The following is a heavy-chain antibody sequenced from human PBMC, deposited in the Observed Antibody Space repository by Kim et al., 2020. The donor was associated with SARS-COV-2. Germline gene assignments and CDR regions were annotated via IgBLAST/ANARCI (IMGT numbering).Heavy chain of an antibody. V-gene: IGHV3-11*01. CDR3: ARDRDIWGSFCLAS. CDR2: ITGNGINT. D-gene: IGHD3-16*01. CDR1: GFTFSDYW. J-gene: IGHJ4*02. Sequence: GGSLRLSCKASGFTFSDYWMSWIRQAPGRGLEWISYITGNGINTFHAESVKGRFTISRNNFKNMLYLQMDSLRVDDTAIYYCARDRDIWGSFCLASWGQGTLVAVSP.